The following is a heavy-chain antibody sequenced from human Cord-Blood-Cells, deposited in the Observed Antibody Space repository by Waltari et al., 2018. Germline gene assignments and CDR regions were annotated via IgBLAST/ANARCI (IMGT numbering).Heavy chain of an antibody. CDR2: IIPILCIA. CDR1: GGTFRSYA. V-gene: IGHV1-69*09. CDR3: ARVVPAATYYYYYYMDV. D-gene: IGHD2-2*01. J-gene: IGHJ6*03. Sequence: QVPLVQSGAEVKTPGPSVKVSCKASGGTFRSYAISRQRPAPAPGLEWMGRIIPILCIANYAKKFQGRVTITADKSTSTAYMELSSLRTEDTAVYYCARVVPAATYYYYYYMDVWGKGTTVTVSS.